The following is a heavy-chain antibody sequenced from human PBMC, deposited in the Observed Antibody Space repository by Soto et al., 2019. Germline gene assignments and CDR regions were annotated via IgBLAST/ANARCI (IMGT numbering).Heavy chain of an antibody. CDR3: ARDRALCSGGSCYSGYYYYGMDV. CDR2: IYYSGST. Sequence: SETLSLTCTVSGGSISGGGYYWSWIRQHPGKGLEWIGYIYYSGSTYYNPSLKSRVTISVDTSKNQFSLKLSSVTAADTAVYYCARDRALCSGGSCYSGYYYYGMDVWGQGTTVTVSS. J-gene: IGHJ6*02. CDR1: GGSISGGGYY. V-gene: IGHV4-31*03. D-gene: IGHD2-15*01.